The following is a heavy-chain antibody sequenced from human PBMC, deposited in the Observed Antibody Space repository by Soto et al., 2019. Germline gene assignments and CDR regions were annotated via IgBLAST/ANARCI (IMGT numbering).Heavy chain of an antibody. J-gene: IGHJ6*02. V-gene: IGHV1-46*01. Sequence: ASVKVSCKASGYTFTSYAMHWVRQAPGQRLEWMGWINASGGSTSYAQKFQGRVTMTRDTSTSTVYMELSSLRSEDTAVYYCARVGRRITIFGVVITPRILAYYGMDVWGQGTTVTVS. CDR3: ARVGRRITIFGVVITPRILAYYGMDV. D-gene: IGHD3-3*01. CDR2: INASGGST. CDR1: GYTFTSYA.